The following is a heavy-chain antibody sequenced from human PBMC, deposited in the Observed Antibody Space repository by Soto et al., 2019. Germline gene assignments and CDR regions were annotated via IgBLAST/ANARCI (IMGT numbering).Heavy chain of an antibody. Sequence: PGGSLRLSCAASGITFSSHAMSWVRQAPGKGLEWVSAISGRGGSTYYADSVKGRFIIARDNSKNTLYLQMNSLRAEDTAVYYCAKETADVLLWFGELSRPGTFAYWGQGTLVTVSS. CDR2: ISGRGGST. CDR3: AKETADVLLWFGELSRPGTFAY. D-gene: IGHD3-10*01. V-gene: IGHV3-23*01. CDR1: GITFSSHA. J-gene: IGHJ4*02.